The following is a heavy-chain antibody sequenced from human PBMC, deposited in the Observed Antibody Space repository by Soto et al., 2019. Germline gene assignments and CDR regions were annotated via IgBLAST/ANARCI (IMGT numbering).Heavy chain of an antibody. Sequence: QVQLQESGSGLVKPSQTLSLTCTVSGDSISSGGYSWSWIRQPPRQGLEWIGYISHTGSTSYSPSLNSRVAMSVDKSKNQCSLSLNSGAAADTAIYYCARAHYGPSGYYFDSWGQGALFPVSS. D-gene: IGHD3-22*01. CDR1: GDSISSGGYS. CDR3: ARAHYGPSGYYFDS. V-gene: IGHV4-30-2*01. J-gene: IGHJ4*02. CDR2: ISHTGST.